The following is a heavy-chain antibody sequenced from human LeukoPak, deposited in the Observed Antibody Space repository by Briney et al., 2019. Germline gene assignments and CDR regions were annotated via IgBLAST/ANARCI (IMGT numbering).Heavy chain of an antibody. CDR3: ARILRDCSSTSCYAGTVDY. D-gene: IGHD2-2*01. J-gene: IGHJ4*02. CDR1: GGSISSYY. CDR2: IYYSGST. Sequence: SETLSLTCTVSGGSISSYYWSWIRQPPGKGLEWIGYIYYSGSTNYSPSLKSRVTISVDTSKNQFSLKLSSVTAADTAVYYCARILRDCSSTSCYAGTVDYWGQGTLVTVSS. V-gene: IGHV4-59*01.